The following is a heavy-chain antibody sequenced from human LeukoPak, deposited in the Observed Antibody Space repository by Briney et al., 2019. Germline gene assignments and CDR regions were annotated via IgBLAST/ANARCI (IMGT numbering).Heavy chain of an antibody. J-gene: IGHJ4*02. D-gene: IGHD5-18*01. V-gene: IGHV3-23*01. CDR2: ISGSGGST. Sequence: GGSLRLSCAASGFTFSSYAMSWFRQAPGKGLEWVSAISGSGGSTYYADSVKGRFTISRDNSKNTLYLQMNSLRAEDTAVYYCAKSRGYSYSYYFDYWGQGTLVTVSS. CDR3: AKSRGYSYSYYFDY. CDR1: GFTFSSYA.